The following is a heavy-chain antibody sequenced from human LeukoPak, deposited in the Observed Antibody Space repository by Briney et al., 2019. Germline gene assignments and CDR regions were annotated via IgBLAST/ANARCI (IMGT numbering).Heavy chain of an antibody. V-gene: IGHV3-11*04. CDR2: ISSSGSTI. J-gene: IGHJ4*02. Sequence: GGSLRLSCAASGFTFSDYYRSSIPQAPGKGLERVSYISSSGSTIYYADSVKGRFTISRDNAKNSLYLQMNSLRAEDTAVYYCARDPIAVASSALDYWGQGTLVTVSS. CDR3: ARDPIAVASSALDY. D-gene: IGHD6-19*01. CDR1: GFTFSDYY.